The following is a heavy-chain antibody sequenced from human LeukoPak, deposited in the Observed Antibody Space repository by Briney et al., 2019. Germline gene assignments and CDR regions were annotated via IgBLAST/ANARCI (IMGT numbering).Heavy chain of an antibody. CDR1: GFTFSSCW. J-gene: IGHJ4*02. CDR2: IKQDGSEK. Sequence: GGSLRLSCAASGFTFSSCWMNWVRQAPGKGLEWVANIKQDGSEKYYVDSVKGRFTISRDNAKNSLYLQMNSLRTEDTALYYCAKDRLRYSSSFYYFDYWGQGTLVTVSS. V-gene: IGHV3-7*03. CDR3: AKDRLRYSSSFYYFDY. D-gene: IGHD6-6*01.